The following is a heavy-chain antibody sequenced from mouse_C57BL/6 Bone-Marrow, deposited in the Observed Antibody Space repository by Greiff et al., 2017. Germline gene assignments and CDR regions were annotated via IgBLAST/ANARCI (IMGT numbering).Heavy chain of an antibody. Sequence: VQLQQSGAELVKPGASVKLSCKASGYTFTSYWMHWVKQRPGRGLEWIGRIDPNSGGTKYNEKFKSKATLTVDKPSSTAYMQLSSLTSEDSAVYYGAIYDGYDDWYFDVWGTGTTDTVSS. D-gene: IGHD2-3*01. J-gene: IGHJ1*03. CDR1: GYTFTSYW. CDR3: AIYDGYDDWYFDV. V-gene: IGHV1-72*01. CDR2: IDPNSGGT.